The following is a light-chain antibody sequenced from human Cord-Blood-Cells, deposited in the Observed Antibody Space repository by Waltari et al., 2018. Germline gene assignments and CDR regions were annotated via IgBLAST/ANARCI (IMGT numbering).Light chain of an antibody. V-gene: IGLV3-16*01. CDR3: LSADSSGTYWV. J-gene: IGLJ3*02. CDR2: KDS. CDR1: ALPKKY. Sequence: SYELTQPPSVSVSLGQMARITCSGEALPKKYAYWYQQKPGQFLVLVIYKDSERPSGIPERFSCASSGTLGTLASGGVQAEDEADYCCLSADSSGTYWVFGGGTKLTVL.